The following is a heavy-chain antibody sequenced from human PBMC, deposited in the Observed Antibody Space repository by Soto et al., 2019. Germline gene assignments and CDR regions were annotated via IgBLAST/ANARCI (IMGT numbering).Heavy chain of an antibody. CDR1: GFTFSSYG. D-gene: IGHD1-26*01. J-gene: IGHJ6*02. Sequence: QVPLVESGGGVVQPGRSLRLSCAASGFTFSSYGMHWVRQAPGQGLEWVAVISYDGSNKYYADSLKGRFTISRDNSKHTLYLQMNSLRAEDTAVYDCAKDGFEEWEHEGGSYGMDFWGQGTTVTVSS. CDR2: ISYDGSNK. V-gene: IGHV3-30*18. CDR3: AKDGFEEWEHEGGSYGMDF.